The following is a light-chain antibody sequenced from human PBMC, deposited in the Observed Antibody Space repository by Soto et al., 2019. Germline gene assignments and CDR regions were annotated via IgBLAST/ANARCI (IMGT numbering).Light chain of an antibody. Sequence: QSVLTQPPSASGSPGQSVTISCTGTKSDIGVYDFVSWYQHHPGKAPRLIIYEVVQRPSGVPDRFSGSKSGNTASLTVSGLQAADEADYFCKSYDGSNTYVFGSGTKVTV. CDR1: KSDIGVYDF. J-gene: IGLJ1*01. CDR3: KSYDGSNTYV. CDR2: EVV. V-gene: IGLV2-8*01.